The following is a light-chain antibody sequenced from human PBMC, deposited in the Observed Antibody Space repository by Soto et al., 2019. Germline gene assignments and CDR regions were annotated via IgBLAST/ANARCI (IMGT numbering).Light chain of an antibody. CDR1: SSNIGAVFD. CDR2: DNT. Sequence: QSVLTQPPSVSGAPGQRVTISCTGSSSNIGAVFDVHWYQQVPGTAPKLLIYDNTKRPSGVPDRFSGSKSGTSASLAITGLQAEDEADYYCQSYDSGLSGWLFGGGTQLTVL. CDR3: QSYDSGLSGWL. J-gene: IGLJ2*01. V-gene: IGLV1-40*01.